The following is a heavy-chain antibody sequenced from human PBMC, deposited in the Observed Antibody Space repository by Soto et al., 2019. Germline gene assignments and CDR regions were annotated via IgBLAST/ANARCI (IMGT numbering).Heavy chain of an antibody. CDR1: GFTVSSYA. D-gene: IGHD2-21*02. Sequence: PGGSLRICCAASGFTVSSYAMSGVRQAPGKGLEWVSAISGSGGSTYYADSVKGRFTISRDNSKNTLYLQMNSLRAEDTAVYYCARGAHIVVVTASGGWFDPWGQGTLVTVSS. CDR3: ARGAHIVVVTASGGWFDP. J-gene: IGHJ5*02. CDR2: ISGSGGST. V-gene: IGHV3-23*01.